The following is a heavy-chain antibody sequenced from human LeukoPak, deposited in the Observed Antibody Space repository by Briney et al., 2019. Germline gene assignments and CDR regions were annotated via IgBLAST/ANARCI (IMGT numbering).Heavy chain of an antibody. D-gene: IGHD3-9*01. J-gene: IGHJ4*02. Sequence: PGGSLRLSCAASGFTFSTYTMSWVRQAPGKGLEWVSAISGSGGSTYYADSVKGRFTISGDNSKNTLYLQMNSLRAEDAAVYYCAKDLYYDILTDYPSFDYWGQGTLVTVSS. V-gene: IGHV3-23*01. CDR2: ISGSGGST. CDR1: GFTFSTYT. CDR3: AKDLYYDILTDYPSFDY.